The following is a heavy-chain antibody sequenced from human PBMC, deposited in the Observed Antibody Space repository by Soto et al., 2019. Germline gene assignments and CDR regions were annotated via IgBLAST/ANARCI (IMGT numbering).Heavy chain of an antibody. CDR3: APLQYYYATGTYYRVICYDP. V-gene: IGHV2-5*01. D-gene: IGHD3-10*01. CDR1: GFSLERRGVG. CDR2: VYWSDEK. Sequence: THPVAEQCTFSGFSLERRGVGDPWTRQPPGKALEWLALVYWSDEKRYSPSLKNRLTITKDTSKNEVVLTMTNMATLDTALYYRAPLQYYYATGTYYRVICYDP. J-gene: IGHJ5*02.